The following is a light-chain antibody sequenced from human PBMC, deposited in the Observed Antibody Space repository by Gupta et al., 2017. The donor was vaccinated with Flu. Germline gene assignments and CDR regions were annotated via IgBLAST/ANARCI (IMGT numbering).Light chain of an antibody. V-gene: IGLV2-14*04. CDR3: SSYTSGSTFYV. CDR2: DVT. Sequence: SSDVGGSDYVSWYQQHQDKAPKLIIYDVTNRPSGVSSRFSGSKSGNTASLTISGLQAEDETDYYCSSYTSGSTFYVFGTGTKVTVL. J-gene: IGLJ1*01. CDR1: SSDVGGSDY.